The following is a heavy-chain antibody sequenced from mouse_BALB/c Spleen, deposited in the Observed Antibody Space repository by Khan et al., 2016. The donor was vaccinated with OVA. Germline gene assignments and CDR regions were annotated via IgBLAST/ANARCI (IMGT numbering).Heavy chain of an antibody. CDR3: AMGRTY. V-gene: IGHV3-2*02. CDR2: ISYSGRT. J-gene: IGHJ3*01. D-gene: IGHD4-1*01. Sequence: EVQLVESGPGLVKPSQSLSLTCTVTGYSITSDYAWNWIRQFPGNKLEWMGYISYSGRTSYNPSIKSRISVTRDTSKNQFFLQLNSVTTEDTATYYCAMGRTYWGQGTLVTVSA. CDR1: GYSITSDYA.